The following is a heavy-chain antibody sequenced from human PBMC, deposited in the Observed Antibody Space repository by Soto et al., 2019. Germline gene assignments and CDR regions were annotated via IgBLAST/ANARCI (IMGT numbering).Heavy chain of an antibody. CDR1: GGSISSYY. J-gene: IGHJ4*02. CDR3: ARDWGDGYSSSSGFDY. CDR2: IYYSGST. V-gene: IGHV4-59*01. D-gene: IGHD6-13*01. Sequence: QVQLQESGPGLVKPSETLSLTCTVSGGSISSYYWSWIRQPPGKGLEWIGYIYYSGSTNYNPSLKRRVTISVDTSKNQFSLKLSSVTAADTAMYYCARDWGDGYSSSSGFDYWGQGTLVTVSS.